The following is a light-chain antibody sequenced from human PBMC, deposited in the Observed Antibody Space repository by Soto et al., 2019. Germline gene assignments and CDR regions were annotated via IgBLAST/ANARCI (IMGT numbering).Light chain of an antibody. CDR1: SCSIGSNS. CDR3: AAWDGSLNVYV. Sequence: QSVLTQPPSASGTPGQRVTISCYGSSCSIGSNSVNWYQQLPRTAPKVLIYTNNQRPSGVPDRFSGSKSGTSASLAISGLQSEDEADYYCAAWDGSLNVYVFGTGTKLTVL. J-gene: IGLJ1*01. V-gene: IGLV1-44*01. CDR2: TNN.